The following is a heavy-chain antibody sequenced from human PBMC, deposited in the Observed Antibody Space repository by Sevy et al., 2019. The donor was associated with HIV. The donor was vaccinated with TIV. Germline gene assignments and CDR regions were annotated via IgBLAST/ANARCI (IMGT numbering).Heavy chain of an antibody. CDR3: ARETGEEGIVTSMSYYLDQ. CDR1: DGSFSDYY. CDR2: ITHSGST. J-gene: IGHJ4*02. Sequence: SETLSLTCAVYDGSFSDYYWTWIRQPPGQGLEWIGEITHSGSTSSNPSLRSRVTLSVDTSQKQFSLKLSSVTAADTAIYYCARETGEEGIVTSMSYYLDQWGQGTLVTVSS. V-gene: IGHV4-34*01. D-gene: IGHD1-26*01.